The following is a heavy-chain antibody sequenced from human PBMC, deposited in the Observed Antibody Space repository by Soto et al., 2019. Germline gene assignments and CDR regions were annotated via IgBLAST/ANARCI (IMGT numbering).Heavy chain of an antibody. D-gene: IGHD6-19*01. CDR3: ARVSSSDWWSYYFDY. CDR1: GGSISSGGYS. CDR2: IYHSGST. Sequence: QLQLQESGSGLVKPSQTLSLTCAVSGGSISSGGYSWSWIRQPPGKGLEWIGYIYHSGSTYYNPSLKSRVTISIDRSKNQFSLKLSSVTAADTAVYYCARVSSSDWWSYYFDYWGQGTLVTVSS. V-gene: IGHV4-30-2*01. J-gene: IGHJ4*02.